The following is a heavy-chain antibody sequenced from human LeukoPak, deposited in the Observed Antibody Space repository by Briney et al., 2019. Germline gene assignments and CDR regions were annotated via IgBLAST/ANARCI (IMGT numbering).Heavy chain of an antibody. CDR2: ISSSSSYT. J-gene: IGHJ4*02. D-gene: IGHD3-16*01. CDR3: ARVKLGGAIDY. V-gene: IGHV3-11*06. Sequence: GGSLRLSCAASGFTFSDYYMSWIRQAPGKGLEWVSYISSSSSYTSYADSVKGRFTISRDNAKNSLYLQMNSLRAEDTAVYYCARVKLGGAIDYWGQGTLVTVSS. CDR1: GFTFSDYY.